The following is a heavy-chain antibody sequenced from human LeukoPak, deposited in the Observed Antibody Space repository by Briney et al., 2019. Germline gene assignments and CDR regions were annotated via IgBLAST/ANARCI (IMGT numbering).Heavy chain of an antibody. J-gene: IGHJ4*02. CDR2: IYYSGST. Sequence: SETLSLTCTVSGGSISSSSYYWGWIRQPPGKGLEWIGSIYYSGSTYYNPSLKSRDTISVDTSKNQFSLKLSSVTAADTAVYYCARSAYYYDSSGYYYYFDYWGQGTLVTLSS. V-gene: IGHV4-39*01. D-gene: IGHD3-22*01. CDR3: ARSAYYYDSSGYYYYFDY. CDR1: GGSISSSSYY.